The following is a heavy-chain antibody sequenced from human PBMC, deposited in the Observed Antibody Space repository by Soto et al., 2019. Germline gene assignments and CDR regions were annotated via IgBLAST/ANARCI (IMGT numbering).Heavy chain of an antibody. J-gene: IGHJ6*02. CDR3: GRGYCTGSSCPRAPYGLDA. Sequence: PGGSLRLACAASGFTFSDHFMDWVRQAPGKGLEWVGRTASRAESYTTGYAASVKGRFTISRDDSKNSLYLQMNSLKTEDTAVYYCGRGYCTGSSCPRAPYGLDAWGQGPTVTVSS. V-gene: IGHV3-72*01. CDR1: GFTFSDHF. D-gene: IGHD2-2*01. CDR2: TASRAESYTT.